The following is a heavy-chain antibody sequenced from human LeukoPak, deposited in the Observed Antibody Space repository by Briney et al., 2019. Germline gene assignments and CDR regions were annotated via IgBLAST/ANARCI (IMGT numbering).Heavy chain of an antibody. CDR2: INPGDSDT. J-gene: IGHJ4*02. CDR3: ARGEVYFDY. CDR1: GYTFISYW. Sequence: GESLKISCKVSGYTFISYWIGWVRQMPGRGGEWMGIINPGDSDTRYSPSFQGQVTISVDKSISTAYLQWSSLKASDTAMYYCARGEVYFDYWGQGTLVTVSS. V-gene: IGHV5-51*01.